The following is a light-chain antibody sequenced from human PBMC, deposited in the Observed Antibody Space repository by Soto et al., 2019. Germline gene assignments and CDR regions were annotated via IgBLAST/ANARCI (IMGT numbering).Light chain of an antibody. J-gene: IGKJ2*01. CDR1: QSVSNNY. V-gene: IGKV3-20*01. Sequence: EIVLTQSPGTLSLSPGERATLSCRASQSVSNNYLAWYQQKPGQAPRLLIYGASNRATGIPDMFSGSGSGTDFTLTISRLEPEDFTTYYCQQYDSYPYTFGQGTKLEIK. CDR3: QQYDSYPYT. CDR2: GAS.